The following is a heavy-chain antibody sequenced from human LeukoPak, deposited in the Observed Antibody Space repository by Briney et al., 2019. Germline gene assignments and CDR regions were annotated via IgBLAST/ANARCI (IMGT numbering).Heavy chain of an antibody. D-gene: IGHD5-24*01. CDR3: AREGPRWLQRAFDI. Sequence: PGGSLRLSYAASGFTFSSCAMHWVRQAPGKGLEWVAVISYDGSNKYYADSVKGRFTISRDNSKNTLYLQMNSLRAEDTAVYYCAREGPRWLQRAFDIWGQGTMVTVSS. CDR2: ISYDGSNK. J-gene: IGHJ3*02. CDR1: GFTFSSCA. V-gene: IGHV3-30*04.